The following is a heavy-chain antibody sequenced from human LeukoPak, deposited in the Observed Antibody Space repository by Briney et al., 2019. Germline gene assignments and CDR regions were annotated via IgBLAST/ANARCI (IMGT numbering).Heavy chain of an antibody. V-gene: IGHV1-2*02. CDR1: GYTFTGYY. J-gene: IGHJ4*02. Sequence: ASVKVSCKASGYTFTGYYMHWVRQAPGQGLEWMGWINPNSGGTNYAQKFQGRVTMTRDTSISTAYMELSRLRSDDTAVYYYAIRLQTRGGTDYWGQGTLVTVSS. CDR3: AIRLQTRGGTDY. CDR2: INPNSGGT. D-gene: IGHD2-15*01.